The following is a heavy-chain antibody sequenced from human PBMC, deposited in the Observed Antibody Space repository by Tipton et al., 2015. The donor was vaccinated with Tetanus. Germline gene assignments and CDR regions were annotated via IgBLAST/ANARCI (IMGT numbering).Heavy chain of an antibody. J-gene: IGHJ6*02. D-gene: IGHD3-16*02. Sequence: TLSLTCAVYGGSFSGYYWSWIRQPPGKGLEWIGEINHSGSTNYNPSLKSRVTISVDTSKNQFSLKLSSVTAADTAVYYCARGNDYVWGSYRRRYYYHGMDVWGQGTTVTVSS. CDR3: ARGNDYVWGSYRRRYYYHGMDV. CDR2: INHSGST. CDR1: GGSFSGYY. V-gene: IGHV4-34*01.